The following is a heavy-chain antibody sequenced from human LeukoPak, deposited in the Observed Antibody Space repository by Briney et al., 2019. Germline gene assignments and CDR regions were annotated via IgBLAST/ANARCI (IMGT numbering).Heavy chain of an antibody. V-gene: IGHV3-11*01. Sequence: GGSLRLSCAASGFTFSDYYMSWIRQVPGKGLELVSYISSSSSTIYYADSVKGRFTISRDNAKNLLYLQMNSLRAEDTAVYYCARQEAAGDAFDIWGQGTMVTVSS. J-gene: IGHJ3*02. CDR1: GFTFSDYY. CDR2: ISSSSSTI. CDR3: ARQEAAGDAFDI. D-gene: IGHD6-13*01.